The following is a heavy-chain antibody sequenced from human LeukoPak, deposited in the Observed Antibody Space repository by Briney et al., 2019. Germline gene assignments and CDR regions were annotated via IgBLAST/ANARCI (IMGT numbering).Heavy chain of an antibody. CDR1: GYTFTSYY. J-gene: IGHJ4*02. Sequence: ASVKVSCKASGYTFTSYYMHWVRQAPGQGLGWMGIINPSGGSTSYAQKFQGRVTMTRDTSTSTVYMELSSLRPEDTAVYYCARERRDGTGFDYWGQGTLVTVSS. D-gene: IGHD5-24*01. CDR3: ARERRDGTGFDY. CDR2: INPSGGST. V-gene: IGHV1-46*01.